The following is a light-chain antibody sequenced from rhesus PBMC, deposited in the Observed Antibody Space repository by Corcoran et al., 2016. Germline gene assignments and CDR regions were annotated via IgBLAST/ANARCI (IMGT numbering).Light chain of an antibody. V-gene: IGLV2-13*03. CDR1: SGDIGGYNR. Sequence: QAGPTQPPSVSGSPGQSVAISCSGTSGDIGGYNRVSWYQQYPGKARKLMIYEVNKRPLGVSDRFFGYKSGNTASLTISGLQAEDEADYYCSTYADYNACVFGVATRLTVL. CDR3: STYADYNACV. J-gene: IGLJ1*01. CDR2: EVN.